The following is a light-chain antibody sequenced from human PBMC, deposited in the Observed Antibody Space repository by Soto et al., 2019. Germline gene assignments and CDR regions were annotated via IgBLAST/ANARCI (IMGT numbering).Light chain of an antibody. V-gene: IGLV6-57*01. CDR3: QSYDSSIVV. Sequence: NFMLTQPHSVSESPGKTVTISCTRSSGSIASNYVQWYQQRPGSSPTTVIYEDNQRPSGVPVRFSGSIDSSSNSASLTMSGLKTEDEADYYCQSYDSSIVVFGGGTKLTVL. CDR2: EDN. CDR1: SGSIASNY. J-gene: IGLJ2*01.